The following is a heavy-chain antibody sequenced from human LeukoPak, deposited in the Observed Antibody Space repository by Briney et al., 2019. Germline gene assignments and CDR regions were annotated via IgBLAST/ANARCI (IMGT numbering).Heavy chain of an antibody. CDR2: IWYDGSNK. CDR3: AKDGGYGLYYYYYYMDV. V-gene: IGHV3-33*06. CDR1: GFTFSTYR. J-gene: IGHJ6*03. Sequence: GGSLRLSCAASGFTFSTYRMNWVRQAPGKGLEWVAVIWYDGSNKYYADSVKGRFTISRDNSKNTLYLQMNSLRAEDTAVYYCAKDGGYGLYYYYYYMDVWGKGTTVTVSS. D-gene: IGHD2-15*01.